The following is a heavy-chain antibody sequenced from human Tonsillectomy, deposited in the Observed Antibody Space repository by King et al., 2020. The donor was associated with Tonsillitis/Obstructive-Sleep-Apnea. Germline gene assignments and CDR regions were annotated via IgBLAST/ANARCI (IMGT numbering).Heavy chain of an antibody. CDR3: ASSQEWLDAFDI. CDR1: GFTFSSYA. CDR2: ISYDGSNK. J-gene: IGHJ3*02. Sequence: VQLVESGGGVVQPGRSLRLSCAASGFTFSSYAMHWVRQAPGKGLEWVAVISYDGSNKYYADSVKGRFAISRDNFKNTLSLQMNRLRAEDTAVYYCASSQEWLDAFDIWGQETVVTVAS. V-gene: IGHV3-30*09. D-gene: IGHD3-3*01.